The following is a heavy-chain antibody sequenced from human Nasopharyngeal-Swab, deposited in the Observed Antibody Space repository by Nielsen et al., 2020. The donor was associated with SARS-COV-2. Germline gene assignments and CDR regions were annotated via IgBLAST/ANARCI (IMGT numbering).Heavy chain of an antibody. Sequence: GESLKISCAASGFTASSNYMSWVRQAPGKGLEWVSVIYSGGSTYYADSVKGRFTISRDNSKNTLYLQMNSLRAEDTAVYYCARHGAVFNARDDYWGQGTLVTVSS. CDR1: GFTASSNY. CDR3: ARHGAVFNARDDY. D-gene: IGHD3-16*01. V-gene: IGHV3-66*04. J-gene: IGHJ4*02. CDR2: IYSGGST.